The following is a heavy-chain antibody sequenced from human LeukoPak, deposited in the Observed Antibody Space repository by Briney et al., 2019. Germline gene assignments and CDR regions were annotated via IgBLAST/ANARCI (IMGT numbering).Heavy chain of an antibody. CDR2: IKQDGSEK. V-gene: IGHV3-7*01. J-gene: IGHJ4*02. D-gene: IGHD3-10*01. CDR3: AKVAKYYYGSETYYFFEH. CDR1: GFTFSSYW. Sequence: GGSLRLSCAASGFTFSSYWMSWVRQAPGKGLEWVANIKQDGSEKYYVDSVKGRFTISRDNVKNSLYLQMNSLRVEDTAVYYCAKVAKYYYGSETYYFFEHWGQGTPVTASS.